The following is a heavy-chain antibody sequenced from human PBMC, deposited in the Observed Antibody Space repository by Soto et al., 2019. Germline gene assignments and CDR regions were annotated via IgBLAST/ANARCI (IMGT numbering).Heavy chain of an antibody. Sequence: EGQLLESGGGLVQPGGSLRLSCAASGFTFSSYAMSWVRQAPGKGLEWVSAISGSGGSTYYADSVKGRFTISRDNSKNTLYLQMNSLRAEDTAVYYCAKGPSDAHLTLDYWGQGTLVTVSS. CDR2: ISGSGGST. CDR3: AKGPSDAHLTLDY. V-gene: IGHV3-23*01. CDR1: GFTFSSYA. D-gene: IGHD7-27*01. J-gene: IGHJ4*02.